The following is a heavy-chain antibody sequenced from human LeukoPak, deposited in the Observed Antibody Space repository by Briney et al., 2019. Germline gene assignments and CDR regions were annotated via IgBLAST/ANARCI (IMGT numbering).Heavy chain of an antibody. V-gene: IGHV3-33*01. D-gene: IGHD5-12*01. CDR3: ARSPRGYSGPNYFDY. J-gene: IGHJ4*02. CDR1: GFTFSSYG. CDR2: IWYDGSNK. Sequence: GGSLRLSCAASGFTFSSYGMHWVRQAPGKGLEWVAVIWYDGSNKYYADSVKGRFTISRDNSKNTLYLQMNSLRAEDTAVYYCARSPRGYSGPNYFDYWGQGTLVTVSS.